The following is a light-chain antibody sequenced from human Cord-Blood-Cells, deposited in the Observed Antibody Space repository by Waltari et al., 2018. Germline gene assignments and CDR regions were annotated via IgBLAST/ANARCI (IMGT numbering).Light chain of an antibody. J-gene: IGLJ1*01. V-gene: IGLV2-23*02. Sequence: QSALTQPASVPGSPGQSTTISATGTSSDVGSYNLVPWYQQHPGKPPKLMIYEVSKRPSGVSNRFSGSKSGNTASLTISGLQAEDEADYYCCSYAGSSTYVFGTGTKVTVL. CDR3: CSYAGSSTYV. CDR2: EVS. CDR1: SSDVGSYNL.